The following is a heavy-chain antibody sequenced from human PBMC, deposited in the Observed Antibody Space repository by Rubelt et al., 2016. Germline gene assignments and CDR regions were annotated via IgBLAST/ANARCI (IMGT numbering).Heavy chain of an antibody. Sequence: QVQLVESGGGVVQPGGSLRLSCAASGFTFSFHGVHWVRQAPGKGLEWVAFIRFDGSNKYYADSVKGRFTISRDNSKNTLYLQMNSLRAEDTALYYCAKDGRRDDYGDSRPLDYWGQGTLVTVSS. CDR2: IRFDGSNK. V-gene: IGHV3-30*02. J-gene: IGHJ4*02. CDR3: AKDGRRDDYGDSRPLDY. CDR1: GFTFSFHG. D-gene: IGHD4-17*01.